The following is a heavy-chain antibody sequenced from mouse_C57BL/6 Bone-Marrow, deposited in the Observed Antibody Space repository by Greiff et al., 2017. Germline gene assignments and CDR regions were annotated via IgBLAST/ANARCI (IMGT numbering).Heavy chain of an antibody. CDR2: IYPSDSET. Sequence: QVQLQPPGAELVRPGSSVKLSCKASGSTFTSYWMAWVKQRPGQGLEWIGNIYPSDSETHYNQKFKDKATLTVDKSSSTAYMQSSSLTSEDSAVYYCARRVYYAMDYWGQGTSVTVSS. CDR1: GSTFTSYW. CDR3: ARRVYYAMDY. V-gene: IGHV1-61*01. J-gene: IGHJ4*01.